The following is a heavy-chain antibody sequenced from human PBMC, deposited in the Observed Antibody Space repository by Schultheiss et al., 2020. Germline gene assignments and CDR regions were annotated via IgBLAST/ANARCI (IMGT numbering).Heavy chain of an antibody. CDR1: GGSFSGYY. D-gene: IGHD4-17*01. Sequence: SETLSLTCAVYGGSFSGYYWSWIRQPPGKGLEWIGEINHSGSTKYNPSLKSRVTISVDTSKNQFSLKLRSVSAADTAVYYCARGRRTTRYFDYWGQGTLVTVSS. CDR2: INHSGST. J-gene: IGHJ4*02. CDR3: ARGRRTTRYFDY. V-gene: IGHV4-34*01.